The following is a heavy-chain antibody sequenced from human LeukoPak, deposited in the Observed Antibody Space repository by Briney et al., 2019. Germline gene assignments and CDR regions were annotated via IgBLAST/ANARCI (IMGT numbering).Heavy chain of an antibody. D-gene: IGHD6-25*01. J-gene: IGHJ4*02. CDR1: GFTFSSHL. V-gene: IGHV3-74*01. Sequence: GGSLRLSCAASGFTFSSHLMHWVRDPPGKGLVGGARINTDGSGTRYADSVKGRFTISRDNAKNSLYLQMNSLRAEDTAVYYCARGTSYSSGNFDYWGQGTLVTVSS. CDR2: INTDGSGT. CDR3: ARGTSYSSGNFDY.